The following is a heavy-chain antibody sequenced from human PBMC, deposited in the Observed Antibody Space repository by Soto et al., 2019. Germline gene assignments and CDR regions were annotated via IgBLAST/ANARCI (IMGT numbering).Heavy chain of an antibody. D-gene: IGHD1-7*01. CDR3: ARGVDNWNYLNQKRRNGMDV. V-gene: IGHV4-30-4*01. CDR1: GGSISSGDYY. CDR2: IYYSGST. Sequence: QVQLQESGPGLVKPSQTLSLTCTVSGGSISSGDYYWSWIRQPPGKGLEWIGYIYYSGSTYYNPSLKSRVTISVDTSKNQFSLKLSSVTAADTAVYYCARGVDNWNYLNQKRRNGMDVWGQGTTVTVSS. J-gene: IGHJ6*02.